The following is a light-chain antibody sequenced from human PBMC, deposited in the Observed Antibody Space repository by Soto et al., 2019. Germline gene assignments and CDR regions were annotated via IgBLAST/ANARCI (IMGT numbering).Light chain of an antibody. V-gene: IGKV4-1*01. CDR1: LNIYFRSNNRNY. CDR2: WAS. Sequence: DIVMTQSPDSLRVSLGERATITCTSSLNIYFRSNNRNYLAWYQQKSGQPPKLLIYWASTREPGVPDRFSGSGSGTYFTLTIDNVQPDDVAVYYCQQYDTTPLTFGGGTRVDI. J-gene: IGKJ4*01. CDR3: QQYDTTPLT.